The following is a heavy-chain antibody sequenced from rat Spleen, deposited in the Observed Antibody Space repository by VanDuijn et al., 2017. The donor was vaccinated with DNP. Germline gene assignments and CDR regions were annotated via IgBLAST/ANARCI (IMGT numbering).Heavy chain of an antibody. CDR3: ARRNGGLDY. D-gene: IGHD1-11*01. Sequence: QVQLKESGPGLVQPSQTLSLTCTVSGLSLTSNSVSWIRQSPGKGLEWIGAIWSGGPTDYNSVLKSRLTISRDTSKNQVFLKMNSLQTEDTAMYFCARRNGGLDYWGQGVMVTVSS. CDR1: GLSLTSNS. CDR2: IWSGGPT. V-gene: IGHV2-47*01. J-gene: IGHJ2*01.